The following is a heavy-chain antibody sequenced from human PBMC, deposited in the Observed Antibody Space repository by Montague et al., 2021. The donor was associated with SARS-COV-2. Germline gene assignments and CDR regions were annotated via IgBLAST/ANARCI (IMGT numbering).Heavy chain of an antibody. V-gene: IGHV3-13*01. Sequence: SLRLSCAASGFTFSSYDMHWVRQATGKGLDWVSAIGTAGDTYYPGSVKGRFTISRENAKNSLYLQMNSLRAGDTAVYYCARGAYYYDSSGYYYPYYFDYWGQGTLVTVSS. J-gene: IGHJ4*02. CDR3: ARGAYYYDSSGYYYPYYFDY. D-gene: IGHD3-22*01. CDR1: GFTFSSYD. CDR2: IGTAGDT.